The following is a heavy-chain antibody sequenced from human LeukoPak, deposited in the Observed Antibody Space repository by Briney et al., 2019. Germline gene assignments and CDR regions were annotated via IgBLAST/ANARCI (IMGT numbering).Heavy chain of an antibody. V-gene: IGHV4-34*01. D-gene: IGHD5-12*01. CDR3: AGAATDSGYDWTTFDY. CDR1: GGSFRGYY. J-gene: IGHJ4*02. CDR2: INHSGIT. Sequence: SETLSLTCAVYGGSFRGYYWSWIRQPPGKGLEWIGEINHSGITNYNPSLKSRVTISVDTSKNQFSLKLNSVTAADTALYYCAGAATDSGYDWTTFDYWGQGTLVTVSS.